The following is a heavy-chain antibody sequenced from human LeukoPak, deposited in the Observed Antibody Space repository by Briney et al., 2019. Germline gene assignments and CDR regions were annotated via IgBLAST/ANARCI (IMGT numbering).Heavy chain of an antibody. CDR3: ARDRITMVRGANGSWFDP. CDR1: VYTFTGYY. J-gene: IGHJ5*02. V-gene: IGHV1-2*02. D-gene: IGHD3-10*01. CDR2: SNPNSGGT. Sequence: GASVKVSCKASVYTFTGYYMHWVRQAPGQGLEWMGWSNPNSGGTNYAQKFQGRVTMTRDTSISTAYMELSRLRSDDTAVYYCARDRITMVRGANGSWFDPWGQGTLVTVSS.